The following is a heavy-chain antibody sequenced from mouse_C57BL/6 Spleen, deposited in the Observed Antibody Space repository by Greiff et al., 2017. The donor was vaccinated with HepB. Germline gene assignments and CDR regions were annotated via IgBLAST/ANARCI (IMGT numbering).Heavy chain of an antibody. CDR1: GYTFTSYW. CDR3: ARGGSYLAWFAY. CDR2: IYPGSGST. J-gene: IGHJ3*01. D-gene: IGHD1-1*02. V-gene: IGHV1-55*01. Sequence: QVQLKQPGAELVKPGASVKMSCKASGYTFTSYWITWVKQRPGQGLEWIGDIYPGSGSTNYNEKFKSKATLTVDTSSSTAYMQLSSLTSEDSAVYYCARGGSYLAWFAYWGQGTLVTVSA.